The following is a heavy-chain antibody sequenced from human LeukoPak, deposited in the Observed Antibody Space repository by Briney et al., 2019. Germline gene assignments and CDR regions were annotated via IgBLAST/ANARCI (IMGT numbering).Heavy chain of an antibody. CDR1: GFTVNSNY. V-gene: IGHV3-66*01. J-gene: IGHJ4*02. CDR3: ANLPTGAY. D-gene: IGHD4/OR15-4a*01. CDR2: IYSGGST. Sequence: GGSLRLSCAASGFTVNSNYMSWVRQAPGPGLEWVSVIYSGGSTYYADSVKGRFTISRDNSKNTLYLQMSSLRAEDTAVYYCANLPTGAYWGQGTLVTVSS.